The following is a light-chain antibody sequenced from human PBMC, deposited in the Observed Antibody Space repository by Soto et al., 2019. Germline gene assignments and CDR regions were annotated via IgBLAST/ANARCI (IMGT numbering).Light chain of an antibody. V-gene: IGKV3-15*01. Sequence: EIVMTQSPATLSVSPGERATLSCRASQSISNNLAWYHQRPGQAPRLLIYGASTRATGIPARFSGSGSGTEFALTISSLQSEDFAVYYCQQYNNWWTFGQGTRVEIK. CDR1: QSISNN. CDR3: QQYNNWWT. J-gene: IGKJ1*01. CDR2: GAS.